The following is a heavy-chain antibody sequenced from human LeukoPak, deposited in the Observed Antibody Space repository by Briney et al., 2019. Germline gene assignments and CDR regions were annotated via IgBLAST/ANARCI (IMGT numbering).Heavy chain of an antibody. J-gene: IGHJ3*02. CDR2: INPNSGGT. CDR1: GYTFTGYY. V-gene: IGHV1-2*02. CDR3: ARCGYSSSSICAFDI. D-gene: IGHD6-6*01. Sequence: ASVKVSCKASGYTFTGYYMHWVRQAPGQGLEWMGWINPNSGGTNYAQKFQGRVTMTRDTSISTAYMELSRLRSDDTAVYYCARCGYSSSSICAFDIWGQGTMVTVSS.